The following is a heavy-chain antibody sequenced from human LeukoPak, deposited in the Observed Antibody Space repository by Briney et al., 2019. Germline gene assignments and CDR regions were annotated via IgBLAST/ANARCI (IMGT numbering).Heavy chain of an antibody. CDR1: GYTFTGYY. J-gene: IGHJ3*02. V-gene: IGHV1-2*02. CDR2: INPNSGGT. CDR3: ARLRAYYDSSGYYYVQEAFDI. D-gene: IGHD3-22*01. Sequence: ASVKVSCKASGYTFTGYYMHWVRQAPGQGLEWMGWINPNSGGTNYAQKFQGRVTMTRDTSISTAYMELSRLRSDDTAAYYCARLRAYYDSSGYYYVQEAFDIWGQGTMVTVSS.